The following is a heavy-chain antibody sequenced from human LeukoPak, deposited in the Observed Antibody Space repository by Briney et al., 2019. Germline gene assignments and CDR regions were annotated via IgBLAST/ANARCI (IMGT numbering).Heavy chain of an antibody. D-gene: IGHD6-6*01. CDR1: GYTFTSYY. Sequence: ASVKVSCKASGYTFTSYYMHWVRQAPGQGLGWMGIINPSGGSTSYAQKFQGRVTMTRDTSTNTVYMELSSLRSEDTAVFYCVRGASSIAALNPFWYFDLWGRGTLVTVSS. CDR3: VRGASSIAALNPFWYFDL. J-gene: IGHJ2*01. V-gene: IGHV1-46*01. CDR2: INPSGGST.